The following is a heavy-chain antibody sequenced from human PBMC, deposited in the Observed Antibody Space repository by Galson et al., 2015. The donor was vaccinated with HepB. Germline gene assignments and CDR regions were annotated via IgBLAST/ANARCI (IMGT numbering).Heavy chain of an antibody. CDR3: AREGGLGGGPFDY. J-gene: IGHJ4*02. D-gene: IGHD4-23*01. Sequence: SLRLSCAASGFTFSSYAMHWVRQAPGKGLEWVAVISYDGSNKYYADSVKGRFTISRDNSKNTLYLQMNSLRAEDTAVYYCAREGGLGGGPFDYWGQGTLVTVSS. V-gene: IGHV3-30-3*01. CDR2: ISYDGSNK. CDR1: GFTFSSYA.